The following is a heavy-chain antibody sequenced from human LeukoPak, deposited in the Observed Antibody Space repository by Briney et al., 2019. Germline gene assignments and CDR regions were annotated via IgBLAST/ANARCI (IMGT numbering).Heavy chain of an antibody. V-gene: IGHV1-8*01. CDR2: MNPNSGNT. Sequence: ASMKVSCKASGYTFTSYDINWVRQATGQGLEWMGWMNPNSGNTGYAQKFQGRVTMTRNTSISTAYMELSSLRSEDTAVYYCARVLVYAKFRWFDPWGQGTLVTVSS. D-gene: IGHD2-8*01. CDR1: GYTFTSYD. CDR3: ARVLVYAKFRWFDP. J-gene: IGHJ5*02.